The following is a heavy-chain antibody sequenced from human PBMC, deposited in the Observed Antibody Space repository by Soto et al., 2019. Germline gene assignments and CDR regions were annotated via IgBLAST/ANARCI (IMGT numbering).Heavy chain of an antibody. CDR3: ARETLTPRYYYYGMDV. CDR2: IYYSGST. D-gene: IGHD1-20*01. V-gene: IGHV4-59*01. CDR1: GGSISSYY. J-gene: IGHJ6*02. Sequence: PSETLSLTCTVSGGSISSYYWSWIRQPPGKGLEWIGYIYYSGSTNYNPSLKSRVTISVDTSKNQFSLKLSSVTAADTAVYYCARETLTPRYYYYGMDVWGQGTTVTAP.